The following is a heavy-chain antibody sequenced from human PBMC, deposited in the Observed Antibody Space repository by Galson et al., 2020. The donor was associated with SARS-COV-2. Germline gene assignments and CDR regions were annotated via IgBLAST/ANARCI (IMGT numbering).Heavy chain of an antibody. J-gene: IGHJ6*02. Sequence: TGGSLRLSCAASGFTFSSYWMSWVRHAPGKGLEWVANIKQDGSEKYYVDSVKGRFTISRDNAKNSLYLQMNSLRAEDTAVYYCARDPYYDFWSGHYGMDVWGQGTTVTVSS. CDR1: GFTFSSYW. V-gene: IGHV3-7*05. CDR2: IKQDGSEK. D-gene: IGHD3-3*01. CDR3: ARDPYYDFWSGHYGMDV.